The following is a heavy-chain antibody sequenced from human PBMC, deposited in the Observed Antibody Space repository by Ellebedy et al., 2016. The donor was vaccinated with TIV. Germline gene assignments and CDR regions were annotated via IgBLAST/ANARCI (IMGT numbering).Heavy chain of an antibody. D-gene: IGHD5-24*01. Sequence: MPGGSLRLSCAVSGGSINTYYWNWLRQPPGRRLEWIANIHHSGTTNYNPSLQSRVTISVDTSTNQFSLKLSSVTAADTAVYYCAREGMDGYNFFDYWGQGTLVTVSS. CDR1: GGSINTYY. V-gene: IGHV4-59*01. CDR2: IHHSGTT. CDR3: AREGMDGYNFFDY. J-gene: IGHJ4*02.